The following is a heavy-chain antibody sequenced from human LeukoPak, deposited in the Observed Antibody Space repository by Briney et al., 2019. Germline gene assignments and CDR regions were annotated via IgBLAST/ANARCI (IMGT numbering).Heavy chain of an antibody. V-gene: IGHV4-61*08. D-gene: IGHD6-6*01. CDR3: ARSIFSRDAFDI. Sequence: PSETLSLTCTVSGGSISSGGYYWSWIRQPPGKGLEWIGYIYHSGSTYYNPSLKSRVTISVDTSKNQFSLKLSSVTAADTAVYYCARSIFSRDAFDIWGQGTMATVSS. CDR2: IYHSGST. J-gene: IGHJ3*02. CDR1: GGSISSGGYY.